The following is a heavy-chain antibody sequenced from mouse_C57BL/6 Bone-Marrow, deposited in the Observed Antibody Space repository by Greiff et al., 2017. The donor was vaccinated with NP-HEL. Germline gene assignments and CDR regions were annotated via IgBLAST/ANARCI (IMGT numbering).Heavy chain of an antibody. CDR3: ARGLITTVVRYFDY. V-gene: IGHV1-81*01. D-gene: IGHD1-1*01. Sequence: VQGVESGAELARPGASVKLSCKASGYTFTSYGISWVKQRTGQGLEWIGEIYPRSGNTYYNEKFKGKATLTADKSSSTAYMELRSLTSEDSAVYFCARGLITTVVRYFDYWGQGTTLTVSS. CDR2: IYPRSGNT. J-gene: IGHJ2*01. CDR1: GYTFTSYG.